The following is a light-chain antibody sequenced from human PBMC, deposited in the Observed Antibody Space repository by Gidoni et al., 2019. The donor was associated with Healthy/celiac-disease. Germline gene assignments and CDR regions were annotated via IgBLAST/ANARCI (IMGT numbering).Light chain of an antibody. V-gene: IGKV3-11*01. CDR1: QSVSSY. Sequence: EIVLTQSPATLSLSPGDRATPSCRARQSVSSYLAWYQQTPGQARRLLIYDASNRATGIPARFGGSGSATDFTLTSSSLEAEDFTVYYCQQRSNWPLTFGGGTKVEIK. J-gene: IGKJ4*01. CDR2: DAS. CDR3: QQRSNWPLT.